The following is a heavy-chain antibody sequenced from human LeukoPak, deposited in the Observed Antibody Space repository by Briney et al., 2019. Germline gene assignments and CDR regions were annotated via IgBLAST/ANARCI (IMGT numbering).Heavy chain of an antibody. V-gene: IGHV4-59*01. CDR2: IYSSGST. CDR1: GGSFSGYY. J-gene: IGHJ3*02. D-gene: IGHD5-18*01. Sequence: PSETLSLTCAVYGGSFSGYYWSWIRQSPGKGLEWVGNIYSSGSTNYNPSLKSRVTMSVDTSKNQFSLKVRSVTAADTAVYYCARYTSMVAFHAHGFDIWGQGTLVTVSS. CDR3: ARYTSMVAFHAHGFDI.